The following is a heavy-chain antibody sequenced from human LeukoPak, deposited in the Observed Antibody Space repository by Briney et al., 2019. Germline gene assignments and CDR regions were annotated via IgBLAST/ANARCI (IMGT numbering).Heavy chain of an antibody. V-gene: IGHV4-34*01. Sequence: ASETLSLTCAVYGGSFSGYYWSWIREPPGKGLEWIGEINHSGSTNYNPSLKSRVTISVDTSKNQFSLKLSSVTAADTAVYYCARGGYCSGGSCSDYYGMDVWGQGTTVTVSS. J-gene: IGHJ6*02. CDR2: INHSGST. D-gene: IGHD2-15*01. CDR3: ARGGYCSGGSCSDYYGMDV. CDR1: GGSFSGYY.